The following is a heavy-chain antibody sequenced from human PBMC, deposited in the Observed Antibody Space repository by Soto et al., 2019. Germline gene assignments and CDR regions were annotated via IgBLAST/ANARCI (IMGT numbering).Heavy chain of an antibody. CDR2: ISYDGSNK. D-gene: IGHD3-22*01. CDR1: GFTFRSYA. Sequence: QVQLVESGGGVVQPGRSLRLSCAASGFTFRSYAMHWVRQAPGKGLEWVAVISYDGSNKYYADSVKGRFTISRDNSKNTLYLQMNSLRAEDTAVYYCARDALSITMIVVGTLDYWGQGTLVTVSS. CDR3: ARDALSITMIVVGTLDY. J-gene: IGHJ4*02. V-gene: IGHV3-30-3*01.